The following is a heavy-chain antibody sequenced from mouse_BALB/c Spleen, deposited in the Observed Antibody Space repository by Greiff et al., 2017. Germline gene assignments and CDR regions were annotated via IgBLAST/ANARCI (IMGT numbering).Heavy chain of an antibody. CDR1: GFTFSSYA. V-gene: IGHV5-9-4*01. D-gene: IGHD1-1*01. J-gene: IGHJ3*01. Sequence: EVKLVESGGGLVKPGGSLKLSCAASGFTFSSYAMSWVRQSPEKRLEWVAEISSGGSYTYYPDTVTGRFTISRDNAKNTLYLEMSSLRSEDTAMYYCAREGKVLYAWFAYWGQGTLVTVSA. CDR2: ISSGGSYT. CDR3: AREGKVLYAWFAY.